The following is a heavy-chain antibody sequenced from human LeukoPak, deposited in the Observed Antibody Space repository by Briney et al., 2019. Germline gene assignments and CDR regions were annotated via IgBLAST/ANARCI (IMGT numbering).Heavy chain of an antibody. CDR3: ARDTPTEGGLWFGELLGGMDV. V-gene: IGHV3-66*01. Sequence: GGSLRLSCAASGFTVSSNYMSWVRQAPEKGLEWVSVIYSGGSTYYADSVKGRFTISRDNSKNTLYLQMNSLRAEDTAVYYCARDTPTEGGLWFGELLGGMDVWGQGTTVTVSS. D-gene: IGHD3-10*01. CDR1: GFTVSSNY. CDR2: IYSGGST. J-gene: IGHJ6*02.